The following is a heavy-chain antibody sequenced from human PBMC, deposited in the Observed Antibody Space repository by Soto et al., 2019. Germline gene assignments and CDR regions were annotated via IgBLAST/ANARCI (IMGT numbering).Heavy chain of an antibody. V-gene: IGHV1-69*01. CDR1: GGTFSSYS. J-gene: IGHJ2*01. CDR2: ITPIFGIA. D-gene: IGHD3-16*01. CDR3: ARPFQSWPGGWYFDL. Sequence: QVQLVQSGAAVKKPGSSVKVSCKASGGTFSSYSINWVRQAPGQGLELMGGITPIFGIANYAQKFQGRVTLTADESTSTAHTELSSLGNEDTAVYYCARPFQSWPGGWYFDLWGRGTLVTVSS.